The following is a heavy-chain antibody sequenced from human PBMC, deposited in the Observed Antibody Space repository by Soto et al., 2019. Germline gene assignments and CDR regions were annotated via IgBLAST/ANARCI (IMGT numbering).Heavy chain of an antibody. CDR1: GGSISSYY. D-gene: IGHD3-9*01. CDR2: IYYSGST. V-gene: IGHV4-59*08. CDR3: ARHSPRYFAWLSAGGGFAP. Sequence: QVQLQESGPGLVKPSETLSLTCTVSGGSISSYYWSWIRQPPGKGLEWIGYIYYSGSTNYNPSLKSRVTISVDTSKNQFSLKLSSVTAADTAVYYCARHSPRYFAWLSAGGGFAPWGQGTLVTVSS. J-gene: IGHJ5*02.